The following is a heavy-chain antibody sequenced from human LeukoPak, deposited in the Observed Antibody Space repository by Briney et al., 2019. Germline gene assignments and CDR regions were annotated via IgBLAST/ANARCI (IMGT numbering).Heavy chain of an antibody. CDR2: IYYSGS. J-gene: IGHJ4*02. CDR1: GGSISSDGYS. CDR3: ASHSGGYAY. D-gene: IGHD5-12*01. Sequence: PSQTLSLTCAVSGGSISSDGYSWSWIRQPPGKGLEWIGYIYYSGSSYNPSLTSRVTISVDTSKNQFSLKLTSVTAADTAVYYCASHSGGYAYWGQGTLVTVSS. V-gene: IGHV4-30-4*07.